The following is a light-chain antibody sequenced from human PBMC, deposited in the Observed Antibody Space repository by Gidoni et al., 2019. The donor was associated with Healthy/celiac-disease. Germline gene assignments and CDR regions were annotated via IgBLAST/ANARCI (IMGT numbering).Light chain of an antibody. CDR3: QQRSNWPPYT. Sequence: ESVLTQSPATLSLSTGERATLSCRASQSVSSYLAWYQQKPGQAPRLLIYDASNRATVIPARFSCSGSGTAFTLTISSLAPEDFAVYYCQQRSNWPPYTFGQGTQLEIK. CDR2: DAS. J-gene: IGKJ2*01. V-gene: IGKV3-11*01. CDR1: QSVSSY.